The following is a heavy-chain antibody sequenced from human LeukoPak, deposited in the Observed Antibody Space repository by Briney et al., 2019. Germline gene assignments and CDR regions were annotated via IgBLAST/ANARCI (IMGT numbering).Heavy chain of an antibody. CDR2: IKQDGSEK. J-gene: IGHJ4*02. Sequence: GGSLRLSCAASGFTFSSHWMNWVRQAPGKGLEWVANIKQDGSEKYYVDSVKGRFTISRDNAKNSLYLQMNSLRAEDTAVYYCASESPDLVGSTPDHWGQGTLVTVSS. CDR1: GFTFSSHW. CDR3: ASESPDLVGSTPDH. D-gene: IGHD5-12*01. V-gene: IGHV3-7*01.